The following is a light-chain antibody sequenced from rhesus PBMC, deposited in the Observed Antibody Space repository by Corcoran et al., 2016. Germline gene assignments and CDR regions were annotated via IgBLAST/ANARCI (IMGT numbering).Light chain of an antibody. J-gene: IGKJ3*01. CDR1: QGISSW. V-gene: IGKV1-22*01. CDR3: QQYSSRRFT. CDR2: KAS. Sequence: DIQMTQSPSSLSASVGDTVTITSRASQGISSWLAWYQQKPGKAPKPLIYKASSLQSGVPSRFSGSGSGTDFTLTVSSLRSEDFATYYCQQYSSRRFTYGPGTKLDIK.